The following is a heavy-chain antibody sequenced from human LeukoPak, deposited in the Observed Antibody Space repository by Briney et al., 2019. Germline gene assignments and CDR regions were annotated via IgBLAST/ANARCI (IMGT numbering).Heavy chain of an antibody. CDR2: ISGSGGST. Sequence: GEFLKISCAASGFTFSSYAMSWVRQAPGKGLEWVSAISGSGGSTYHADSVKGRFTISRDNSKNTLYLQMNSLRAEDTAVYYCAKASNSSSWYFYFDYWGQGTLVTVSS. D-gene: IGHD6-13*01. J-gene: IGHJ4*02. CDR1: GFTFSSYA. CDR3: AKASNSSSWYFYFDY. V-gene: IGHV3-23*01.